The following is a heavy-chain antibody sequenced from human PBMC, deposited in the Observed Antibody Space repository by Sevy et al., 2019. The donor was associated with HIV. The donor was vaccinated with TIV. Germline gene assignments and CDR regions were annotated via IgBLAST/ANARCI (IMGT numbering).Heavy chain of an antibody. D-gene: IGHD2-21*01. J-gene: IGHJ4*02. V-gene: IGHV1-18*01. CDR1: GYTFTSYG. Sequence: ASVKVSCKASGYTFTSYGISWVRQAPGQGLEWMGGISAYNGNTNYAQKLQGRVTMTTDTSTSTAYMELRSLRADDTAVYYGARDRRESPVPVMIDYWGQGTLVTVSS. CDR3: ARDRRESPVPVMIDY. CDR2: ISAYNGNT.